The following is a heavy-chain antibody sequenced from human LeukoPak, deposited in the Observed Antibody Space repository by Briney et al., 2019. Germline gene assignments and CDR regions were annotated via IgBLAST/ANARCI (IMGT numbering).Heavy chain of an antibody. V-gene: IGHV3-23*01. D-gene: IGHD2-15*01. CDR3: AKSHSVAQRGYFDY. J-gene: IGHJ4*02. Sequence: GGSLRLSCAASGFTFSSFAMTWVRQAPGKGLEWVSTISDSGGSTYYADAVKGRFTISRDNSKDTLYAQMNSLRAEDAAVYYCAKSHSVAQRGYFDYWGQGTLVTVSS. CDR1: GFTFSSFA. CDR2: ISDSGGST.